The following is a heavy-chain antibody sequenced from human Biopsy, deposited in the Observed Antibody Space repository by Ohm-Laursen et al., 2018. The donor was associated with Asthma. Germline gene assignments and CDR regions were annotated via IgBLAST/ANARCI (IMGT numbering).Heavy chain of an antibody. CDR3: VRDGTDDAFDI. CDR2: ISKDASTQ. V-gene: IGHV3-30*01. Sequence: SLRLSCSALGFSFSNFAIHWVRQAPGKGLEWVGVISKDASTQDYADSVKGRFTMARDNSKNTLDLQMNSLREEDTTVYYCVRDGTDDAFDIWGQGTVVSVSS. J-gene: IGHJ3*02. CDR1: GFSFSNFA. D-gene: IGHD1-1*01.